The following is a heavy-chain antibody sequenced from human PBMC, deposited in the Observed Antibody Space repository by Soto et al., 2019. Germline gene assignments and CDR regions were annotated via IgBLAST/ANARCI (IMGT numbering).Heavy chain of an antibody. D-gene: IGHD2-21*01. CDR2: ITQSGNT. V-gene: IGHV4-34*02. CDR1: GTSFSGYY. CDR3: ARSHIELRGEFDY. Sequence: QVQVQQWGAGLLKPSETLSLTCAVYGTSFSGYYWTWIRQPPGKGLEWIGDITQSGNTKYNPSLGSRGTISLVSSYNQFSLKLNSLTAADTAVYYCARSHIELRGEFDYWGQGTLVNVSS. J-gene: IGHJ4*02.